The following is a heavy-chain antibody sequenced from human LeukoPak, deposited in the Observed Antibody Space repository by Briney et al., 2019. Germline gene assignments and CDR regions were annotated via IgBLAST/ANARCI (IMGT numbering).Heavy chain of an antibody. CDR3: TTGGRLSDY. CDR1: GXTFSNAW. J-gene: IGHJ4*02. Sequence: GGSLRLSWAASGXTFSNAWMTWVRQAPGKGLEWVGRIKSKNDGGTANYAAPVKGRFTISRDDSKTTLYLQMNSLKTEDTAVYYCTTGGRLSDYWGQGTVVTVSS. D-gene: IGHD6-6*01. CDR2: IKSKNDGGTA. V-gene: IGHV3-15*01.